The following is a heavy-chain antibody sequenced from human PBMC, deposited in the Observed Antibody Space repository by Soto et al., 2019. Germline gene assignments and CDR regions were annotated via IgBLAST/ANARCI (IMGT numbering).Heavy chain of an antibody. Sequence: EVQLVESGGGLVKPGGSLRLSCAASGFTFSSYSMNWVRQAPGKGLEWVSSISSSSSYIYYADSVKGRFTISRDNAKNPLYLKMNGLRAEDRAVYYCGRDRPFFSSSLYYYYYRAVWGKGTTVTVSS. D-gene: IGHD6-6*01. V-gene: IGHV3-21*01. CDR3: GRDRPFFSSSLYYYYYRAV. CDR2: ISSSSSYI. J-gene: IGHJ6*03. CDR1: GFTFSSYS.